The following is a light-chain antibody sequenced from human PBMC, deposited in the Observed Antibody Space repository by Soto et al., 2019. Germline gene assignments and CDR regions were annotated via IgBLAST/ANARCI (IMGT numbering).Light chain of an antibody. CDR1: QDISNY. CDR2: EAS. V-gene: IGKV1-33*01. Sequence: DIQMNQSQTSLSASVGDRVTITCQASQDISNYLNWYQHKPGKTPKLVIYEASKLETGVPSRFSGSGSGTAFTFTISSLQPEDIATYYCQQYDNLPFSFGGGTKVEI. J-gene: IGKJ4*01. CDR3: QQYDNLPFS.